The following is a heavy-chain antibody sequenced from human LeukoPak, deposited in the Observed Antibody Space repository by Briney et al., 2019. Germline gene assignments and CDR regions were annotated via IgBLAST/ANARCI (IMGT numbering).Heavy chain of an antibody. J-gene: IGHJ4*02. CDR1: GFTFSDYY. CDR3: AKGRIAVAGIIAF. V-gene: IGHV3-11*01. Sequence: GGSLRLSCAASGFTFSDYYMSWIRQAPGKGLEWVSYISNSGGTMYYADSVKGRFTISRDNAKNSLYLQMNSLKVEDTAVYYCAKGRIAVAGIIAFGGQGTLVTVSS. D-gene: IGHD6-19*01. CDR2: ISNSGGTM.